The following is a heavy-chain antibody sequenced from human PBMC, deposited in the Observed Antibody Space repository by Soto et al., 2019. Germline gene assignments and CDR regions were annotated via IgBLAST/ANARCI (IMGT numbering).Heavy chain of an antibody. Sequence: SLRVSCAASEFNFDDHAMHWVRQGPGKGLEWVSGITWNSGIVAYADSVKGRYTISRDNAKNSLYLQMKSLTPEDTALYFCAREAISSGWSSGRIYYYDSWGQGSLVTVSS. D-gene: IGHD6-19*01. CDR3: AREAISSGWSSGRIYYYDS. J-gene: IGHJ4*02. V-gene: IGHV3-9*01. CDR2: ITWNSGIV. CDR1: EFNFDDHA.